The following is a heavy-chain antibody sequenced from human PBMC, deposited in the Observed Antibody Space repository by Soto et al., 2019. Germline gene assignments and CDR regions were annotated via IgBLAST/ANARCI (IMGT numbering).Heavy chain of an antibody. J-gene: IGHJ3*01. D-gene: IGHD5-12*01. CDR1: GFTIRNYA. V-gene: IGHV3-23*01. Sequence: EVQVLESGGDLVQPGGSLRLSCAASGFTIRNYAMSWVRQAPGKALEWVSGISGSSDRTYYADSVKGRFTISKHTSSNTPYLQMNSLRVEDTAVYHCEGSWTWGQGTMVSVSS. CDR3: EGSWT. CDR2: ISGSSDRT.